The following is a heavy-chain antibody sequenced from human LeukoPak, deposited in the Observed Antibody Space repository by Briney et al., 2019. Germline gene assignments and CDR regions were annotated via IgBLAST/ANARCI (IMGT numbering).Heavy chain of an antibody. CDR1: GGTFSSYS. J-gene: IGHJ6*03. Sequence: SVKVSCKGSGGTFSSYSISWVRQAPGQGLEWMGGIIPAFGTAHYAQKFQGRVTFTTDESTTTAYMELRSLRSEDTAVYYCASEGSYDSSGYSRYNYYYMDVWGKGTAVTVSS. V-gene: IGHV1-69*05. CDR3: ASEGSYDSSGYSRYNYYYMDV. D-gene: IGHD3-22*01. CDR2: IIPAFGTA.